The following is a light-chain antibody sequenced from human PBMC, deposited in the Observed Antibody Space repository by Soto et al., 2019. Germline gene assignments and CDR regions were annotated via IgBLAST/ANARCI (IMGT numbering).Light chain of an antibody. J-gene: IGLJ3*02. V-gene: IGLV2-14*01. CDR1: SSDVGGYNY. Sequence: QSVLTQPASVSGSPGQSITISCTGTSSDVGGYNYVSWYQHHPGKAPKLMIYEVSNRPSGVSNRFSGSKSGNTASLTISGLQAEDESDYYCSSHTSSGSWVFGGGTKLTVL. CDR2: EVS. CDR3: SSHTSSGSWV.